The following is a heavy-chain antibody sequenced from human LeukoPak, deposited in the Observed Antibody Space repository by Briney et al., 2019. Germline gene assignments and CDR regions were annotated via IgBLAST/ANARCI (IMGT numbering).Heavy chain of an antibody. V-gene: IGHV3-7*01. CDR1: GFTFSSYW. Sequence: GGSLRLSCAASGFTFSSYWMSWVRQAPGKGLEWVANIKQDGSEKYYVDSVKGRITISRDSAKNSLYLQMNSLRAEDTAVYYCARGDVDIVATILIDYWGQGTLVTVSS. J-gene: IGHJ4*02. D-gene: IGHD5-12*01. CDR3: ARGDVDIVATILIDY. CDR2: IKQDGSEK.